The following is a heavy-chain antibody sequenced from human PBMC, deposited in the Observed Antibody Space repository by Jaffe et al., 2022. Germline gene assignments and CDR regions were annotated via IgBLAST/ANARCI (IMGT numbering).Heavy chain of an antibody. V-gene: IGHV1-18*01. CDR2: ISAYNGNT. Sequence: QVQLVQSGAEVKKPGASVKVSCKASGYTFTSYGISWVRQAPGQGLEWMGWISAYNGNTNYAQKLQGRVTMTTDTSTSTAYMELRSLRSDDTAVYYCARDQPYYDFWSGIRVDAFDIWGQGTMVTVSS. J-gene: IGHJ3*02. CDR3: ARDQPYYDFWSGIRVDAFDI. CDR1: GYTFTSYG. D-gene: IGHD3-3*01.